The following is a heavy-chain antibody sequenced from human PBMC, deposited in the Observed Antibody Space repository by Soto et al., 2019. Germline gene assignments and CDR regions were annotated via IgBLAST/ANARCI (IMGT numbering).Heavy chain of an antibody. Sequence: QVQLVQSGAEVKKHGASVKVSCKASGYTFTSYDINWVRQATGQGLEWMGWMNPNSGNTGYAQKFQGRVTMTRNTSISTAYMELSSLRSEDTAVYYCARERTGTTSNWFDPWGQGTLVTVSS. J-gene: IGHJ5*02. D-gene: IGHD1-7*01. CDR1: GYTFTSYD. CDR3: ARERTGTTSNWFDP. CDR2: MNPNSGNT. V-gene: IGHV1-8*01.